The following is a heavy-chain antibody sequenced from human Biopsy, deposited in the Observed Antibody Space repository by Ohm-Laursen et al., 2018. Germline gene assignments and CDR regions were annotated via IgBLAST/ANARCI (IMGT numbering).Heavy chain of an antibody. J-gene: IGHJ4*02. CDR3: ARRTWDN. CDR2: IDPKYGDT. V-gene: IGHV1-2*02. Sequence: ASVKVSCKTSRYTFTGDYIHWVRQAPGQGLEWMGWIDPKYGDTKFAQKFQGRATMTRDTSTSTIYMDLSSLRSDDTAVYYCARRTWDNWGLGTLITVSS. CDR1: RYTFTGDY.